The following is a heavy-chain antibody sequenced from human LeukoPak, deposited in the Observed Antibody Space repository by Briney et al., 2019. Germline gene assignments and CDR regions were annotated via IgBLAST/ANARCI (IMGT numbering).Heavy chain of an antibody. J-gene: IGHJ5*02. Sequence: SETLSLTCTVSGGSISSYYWSWIRQPPGKGLEWIGYIYYSGSTNYNPSLKSRVTISVDTSKNQFSLKLSSVTAADTAVYYCARVLQGEYGDLINNWFDPWGQGTLVTVSS. CDR3: ARVLQGEYGDLINNWFDP. V-gene: IGHV4-59*01. CDR2: IYYSGST. CDR1: GGSISSYY. D-gene: IGHD4-17*01.